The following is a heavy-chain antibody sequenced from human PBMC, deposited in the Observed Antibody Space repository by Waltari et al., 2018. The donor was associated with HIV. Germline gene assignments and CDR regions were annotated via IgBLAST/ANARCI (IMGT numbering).Heavy chain of an antibody. J-gene: IGHJ4*02. V-gene: IGHV4-4*07. Sequence: LQESGPRLVKPSGTPSLTCSASGGSVNTYYLSWIRLPAGGGLEWIGRIYSDGSTNYIPSLKSRVTLSINKSKNQFSLKLTSVTAADTAVYYCARTLGFGSSSYWGRGTLVTVSS. CDR3: ARTLGFGSSSY. CDR2: IYSDGST. D-gene: IGHD6-6*01. CDR1: GGSVNTYY.